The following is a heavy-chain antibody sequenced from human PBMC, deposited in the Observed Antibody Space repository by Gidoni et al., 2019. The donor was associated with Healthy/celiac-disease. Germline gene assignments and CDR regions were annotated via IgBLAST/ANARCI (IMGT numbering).Heavy chain of an antibody. D-gene: IGHD6-19*01. CDR2: INAGNGNT. Sequence: QVQLVQSGAEVKKPGASVKVSCKASGYTFTSYAMHWVRQAPGQRLEWMGWINAGNGNTKYSQKFQGRVTITRDTSASTAYMELSSLRSEDTAVYYCARGRIAVAGFNYWGQGTLVTVSS. CDR1: GYTFTSYA. CDR3: ARGRIAVAGFNY. J-gene: IGHJ4*02. V-gene: IGHV1-3*01.